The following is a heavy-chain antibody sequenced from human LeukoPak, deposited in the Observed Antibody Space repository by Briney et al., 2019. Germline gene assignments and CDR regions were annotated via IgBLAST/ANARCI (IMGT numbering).Heavy chain of an antibody. V-gene: IGHV1-2*04. D-gene: IGHD5-18*01. Sequence: GASVKVSCKASGYTFTDYYMYWVRQAPGQGLEWMGWISPNSGGTNYAQKFQGWVTMTRDTSISTAYMELLSLRTDATAVYYCARARYNYGFDDYWGQGTLVTVSS. CDR1: GYTFTDYY. CDR3: ARARYNYGFDDY. J-gene: IGHJ4*02. CDR2: ISPNSGGT.